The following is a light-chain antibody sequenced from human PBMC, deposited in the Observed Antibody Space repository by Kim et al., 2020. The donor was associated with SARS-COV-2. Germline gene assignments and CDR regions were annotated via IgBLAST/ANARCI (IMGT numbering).Light chain of an antibody. CDR2: GAS. V-gene: IGKV3-20*01. CDR1: QSVTSSF. Sequence: SPGQRATLSCRASQSVTSSFLALYQQKPGQAPRLLIYGASSRATGIADRFSGRGSGTDFTLTISRLQPEDFAVYYCQQYGDLPLTFGGGTKVDIK. CDR3: QQYGDLPLT. J-gene: IGKJ4*01.